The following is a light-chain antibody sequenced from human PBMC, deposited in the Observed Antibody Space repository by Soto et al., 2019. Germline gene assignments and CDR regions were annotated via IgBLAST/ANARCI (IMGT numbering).Light chain of an antibody. CDR3: QQSYSSPRT. V-gene: IGKV1-39*01. J-gene: IGKJ1*01. CDR2: AAS. CDR1: QSISSY. Sequence: DVQVAQSKSSLSASVADRVPITCRASQSISSYLNAYQQKPGKTPNLLINAASSFQRGVPSTFSGSGSGTDFTLTIISLQPEDFVTYYCQQSYSSPRTFGQGTKVDIK.